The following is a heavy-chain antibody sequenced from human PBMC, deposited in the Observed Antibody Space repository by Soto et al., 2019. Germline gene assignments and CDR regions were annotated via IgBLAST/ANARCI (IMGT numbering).Heavy chain of an antibody. V-gene: IGHV1-8*01. CDR1: VYTFTSYD. Sequence: VQLVQSGAEVKKPGASVKVSCKASVYTFTSYDINWGRQATGQGREWMGWMNPNSGNTGYAQKFQGRVTMTRNTSMSTAYMELSSLRAEDTAVYYCAREPSSSWRFDYWGQGTLVTVSS. CDR2: MNPNSGNT. D-gene: IGHD6-13*01. J-gene: IGHJ4*02. CDR3: AREPSSSWRFDY.